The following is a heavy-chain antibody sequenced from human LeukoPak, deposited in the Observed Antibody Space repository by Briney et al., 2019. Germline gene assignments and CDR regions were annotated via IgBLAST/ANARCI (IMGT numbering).Heavy chain of an antibody. V-gene: IGHV4-34*01. CDR3: AIMTRDQGIWFGELSPQEPNDY. J-gene: IGHJ4*02. CDR1: GGSFSGYY. Sequence: SETLSLTCAVYGGSFSGYYWSWIRQPPGKGLEWIGEINHSGSTNYNPSLKSRVTISVDTSKNQFSLKLSSVTAADTAVYYCAIMTRDQGIWFGELSPQEPNDYWGQGTLVTVSS. D-gene: IGHD3-10*01. CDR2: INHSGST.